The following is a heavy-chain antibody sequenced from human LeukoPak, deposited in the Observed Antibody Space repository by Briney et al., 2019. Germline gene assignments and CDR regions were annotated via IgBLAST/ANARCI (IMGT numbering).Heavy chain of an antibody. V-gene: IGHV3-33*01. CDR1: GFTFSSYG. CDR3: ARGGRIAAARLLWYGMDV. J-gene: IGHJ6*02. D-gene: IGHD6-13*01. CDR2: IWYDGSNK. Sequence: PGGSLRLSCAASGFTFSSYGMHWVRQAPGKGLKWVAVIWYDGSNKYYADSVKGRFTISRDNSKNTLYLQMNSLRAEDTAVYYCARGGRIAAARLLWYGMDVWGQGTTVTVSS.